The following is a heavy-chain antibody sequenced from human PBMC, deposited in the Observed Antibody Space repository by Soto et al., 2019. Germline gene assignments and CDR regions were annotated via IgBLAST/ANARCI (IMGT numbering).Heavy chain of an antibody. CDR3: AKDGVAGRKYYFDY. J-gene: IGHJ4*02. V-gene: IGHV3-30*18. D-gene: IGHD6-19*01. CDR1: GFTFSSYG. Sequence: QVQLVESGGGVVQPGRSLRLSCAASGFTFSSYGMHWVRQAPGKGLEWVAVISYDGSNKYYADSVKGRFTISRDNSKNTLYLQMNRLRAEDTAVYYCAKDGVAGRKYYFDYWGQGTLVTVSS. CDR2: ISYDGSNK.